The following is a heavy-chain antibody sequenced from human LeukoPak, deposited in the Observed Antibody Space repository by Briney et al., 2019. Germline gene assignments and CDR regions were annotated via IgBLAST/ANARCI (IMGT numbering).Heavy chain of an antibody. D-gene: IGHD6-19*01. CDR3: ARSTAGIYDY. V-gene: IGHV3-53*04. CDR1: GFTVCSNY. Sequence: GGTLRLSCSASGFTVCSNYMSWVRQAPGKGLEWVSVIYSGGTSYYADSVKGRFTISRHNSKNTLYLQMNSLRADVTAVYYCARSTAGIYDYWGQGTLVTVSS. J-gene: IGHJ4*02. CDR2: IYSGGTS.